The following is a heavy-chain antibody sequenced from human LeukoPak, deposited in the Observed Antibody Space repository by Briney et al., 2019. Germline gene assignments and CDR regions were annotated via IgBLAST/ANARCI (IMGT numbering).Heavy chain of an antibody. CDR3: ARVPHDYGDYYYYCGMDV. D-gene: IGHD4-17*01. CDR2: IYYSGST. J-gene: IGHJ6*02. V-gene: IGHV4-59*01. Sequence: PSETLSLTCTVSGGSISSYYWSWIRQPPGKGLEWIGYIYYSGSTNYNPSLKSRVTISVDTSKNQFSLKLSSVTAADTAVYYCARVPHDYGDYYYYCGMDVWGQGTTVTVSS. CDR1: GGSISSYY.